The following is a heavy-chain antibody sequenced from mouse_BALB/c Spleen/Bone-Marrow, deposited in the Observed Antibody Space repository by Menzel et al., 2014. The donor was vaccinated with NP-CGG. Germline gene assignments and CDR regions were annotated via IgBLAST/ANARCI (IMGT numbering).Heavy chain of an antibody. CDR2: IYPGNSDT. J-gene: IGHJ2*01. CDR3: TREGNYFDS. CDR1: GYTFSSLW. Sequence: EVQLQQSGTVLARPGASARMSCKASGYTFSSLWMHWIRQRPGQGLEWIGAIYPGNSDTRYNQKFKGKARLTAVTSSSTAYMELSSLTDEDSAVYYCTREGNYFDSWGQGTTLTVSS. V-gene: IGHV1-5*01.